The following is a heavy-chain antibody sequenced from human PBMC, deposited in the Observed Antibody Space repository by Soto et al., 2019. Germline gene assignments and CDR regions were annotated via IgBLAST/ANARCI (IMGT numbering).Heavy chain of an antibody. CDR2: IIPIFGTA. D-gene: IGHD6-6*01. CDR3: ARSREQLVLPNYFDY. V-gene: IGHV1-69*13. Sequence: ASVKVSCKASGGTFSSYAISWVRQAPGQGLEWMGGIIPIFGTANYAQKFQGRVTITADESTSTAYMELSSLRSEDTAVYYRARSREQLVLPNYFDYWGQGTLVTVSS. CDR1: GGTFSSYA. J-gene: IGHJ4*02.